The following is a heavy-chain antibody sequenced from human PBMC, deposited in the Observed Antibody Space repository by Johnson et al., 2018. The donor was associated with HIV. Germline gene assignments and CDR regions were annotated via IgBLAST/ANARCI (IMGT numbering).Heavy chain of an antibody. V-gene: IGHV3-33*06. CDR1: GFTFSTYG. CDR2: ISYDGNNK. D-gene: IGHD3-22*01. Sequence: QVQLVESGGGVVQPGRSLRLSCAASGFTFSTYGMHWVRHAPGKGLEWVAVISYDGNNKYYTDSVKGRFTIFRDNSKNTLSLQMNSVRAEDTAVYYCAKSDYYDSRATFDIWGQGTMVTVSS. J-gene: IGHJ3*02. CDR3: AKSDYYDSRATFDI.